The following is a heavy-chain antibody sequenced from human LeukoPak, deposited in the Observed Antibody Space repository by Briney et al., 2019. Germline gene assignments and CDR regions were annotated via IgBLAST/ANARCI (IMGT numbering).Heavy chain of an antibody. CDR1: GYTFTGYY. Sequence: ASVKVSCKASGYTFTGYYMHWVRQAPGQGLEWMGWINPNSGGTNYAQKFQGRVTMTRDTSISTAYMELSRLRSEDTAVYYCARSGEMATAHWFFDLWGRGTLVTVSS. CDR2: INPNSGGT. D-gene: IGHD5-24*01. J-gene: IGHJ2*01. V-gene: IGHV1-2*02. CDR3: ARSGEMATAHWFFDL.